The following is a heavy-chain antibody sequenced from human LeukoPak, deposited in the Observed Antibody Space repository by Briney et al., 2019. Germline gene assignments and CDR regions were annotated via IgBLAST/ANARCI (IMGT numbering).Heavy chain of an antibody. Sequence: VASVKVSCKASGYTFTGYYMHWVRQAPGQGLEWMGWINPNSGGTNYAQKFQGRVTMTRDTSISTAYMELSRLRSDDTAVYYCARGSITMVRGVIGRYWGQGTLVTVSS. J-gene: IGHJ4*02. V-gene: IGHV1-2*02. CDR1: GYTFTGYY. D-gene: IGHD3-10*01. CDR3: ARGSITMVRGVIGRY. CDR2: INPNSGGT.